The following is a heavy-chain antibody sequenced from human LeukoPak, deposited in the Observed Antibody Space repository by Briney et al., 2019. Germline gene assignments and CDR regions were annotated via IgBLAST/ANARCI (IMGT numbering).Heavy chain of an antibody. CDR2: IKTYSGGT. CDR3: ARAYDYVLPHFDY. D-gene: IGHD3-16*01. V-gene: IGHV1-2*02. Sequence: ASVKVSCKASGYTFTRFYMNWVRQAPGQGLEWMGWIKTYSGGTNSPQQFQGRVTMTRDTSISTAYMELSRLGSDDTALYYCARAYDYVLPHFDYWGQGTLVTVSS. CDR1: GYTFTRFY. J-gene: IGHJ4*02.